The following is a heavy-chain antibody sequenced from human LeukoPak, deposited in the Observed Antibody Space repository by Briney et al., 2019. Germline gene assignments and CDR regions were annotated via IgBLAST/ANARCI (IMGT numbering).Heavy chain of an antibody. CDR1: RFTFDDYA. CDR3: AKDSRGGDYDSSGENFDY. Sequence: GGSLRLSCAASRFTFDDYAMHWVRQAPGKGLEWVAGISWNSGSIGYADSVKGRFTISRDNAKNSLYLQMNSLRAEDTALYYCAKDSRGGDYDSSGENFDYWGQGTLVTVSS. V-gene: IGHV3-9*01. J-gene: IGHJ4*02. CDR2: ISWNSGSI. D-gene: IGHD3-22*01.